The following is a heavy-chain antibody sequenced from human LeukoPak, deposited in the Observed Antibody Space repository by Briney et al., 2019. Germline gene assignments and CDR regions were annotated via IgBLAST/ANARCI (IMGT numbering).Heavy chain of an antibody. V-gene: IGHV3-23*01. CDR2: ISGSGGST. CDR3: AKVGNVRDFDWLDKTFDY. D-gene: IGHD3-9*01. Sequence: GGSLRLSCAASGFTFSSNAMSWVRQAPGKGLEWVSAISGSGGSTYYADSVKGRFTISRDNSKNSLYLQMNSLRAEDTAVYYCAKVGNVRDFDWLDKTFDYWGQGTLVTVSS. J-gene: IGHJ4*02. CDR1: GFTFSSNA.